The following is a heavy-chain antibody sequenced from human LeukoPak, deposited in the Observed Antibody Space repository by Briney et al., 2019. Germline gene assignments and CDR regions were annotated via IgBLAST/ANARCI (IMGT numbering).Heavy chain of an antibody. J-gene: IGHJ3*02. CDR1: RFLFSGFG. CDR2: IDSGVRT. CDR3: ARTVHYAFDI. D-gene: IGHD4-17*01. V-gene: IGHV3-NL1*01. Sequence: GGSLRLSCAASRFLFSGFGIHWIRQAPGRGLEWVSLIDSGVRTYYGDSVKGRFTISRDNSKNTVYLRMNGLRADDTAVYYCARTVHYAFDIWGQGTMVTVSS.